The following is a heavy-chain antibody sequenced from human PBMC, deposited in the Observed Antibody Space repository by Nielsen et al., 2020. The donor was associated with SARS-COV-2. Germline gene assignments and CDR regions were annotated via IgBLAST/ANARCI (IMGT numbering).Heavy chain of an antibody. CDR2: INPNSSGT. D-gene: IGHD3-10*01. J-gene: IGHJ6*02. Sequence: WVRQAPGQGLEWMGRINPNSSGTNYAQKFQGRVTMTRDTSISTAYMELSRLRSDDTAVYYCARPDGFGELLSSYYYYGMDVWGQGTTVTVSS. CDR3: ARPDGFGELLSSYYYYGMDV. V-gene: IGHV1-2*06.